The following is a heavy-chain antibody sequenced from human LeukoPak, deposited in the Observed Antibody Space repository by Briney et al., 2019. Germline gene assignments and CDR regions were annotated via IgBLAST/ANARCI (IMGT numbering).Heavy chain of an antibody. V-gene: IGHV4-31*03. Sequence: PSETLSLTCTVSGGSISSGGHYWSWIRQHPGKGLEWIGYIYYSGSTYYNPSLKSRVTISVDTSKNQFSPKLSSVTAADTAVYYCARVGTGSYYYYGMDVWGQGTTITVSS. CDR2: IYYSGST. J-gene: IGHJ6*02. CDR1: GGSISSGGHY. D-gene: IGHD1-7*01. CDR3: ARVGTGSYYYYGMDV.